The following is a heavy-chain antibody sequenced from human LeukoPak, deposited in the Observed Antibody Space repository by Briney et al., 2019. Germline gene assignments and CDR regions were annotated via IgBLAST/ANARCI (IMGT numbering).Heavy chain of an antibody. Sequence: VQLVESGGGVVQPGRSLRLSCAASGFTFSSYGMHWVRQAPGKGLEWVGRIKSRPDGGTKDYAAVAKGRFTISRDDSKKTLYLQMNSLKAADTGVYYCIAGCRRFASWGQGTLVTVSS. J-gene: IGHJ4*02. CDR1: GFTFSSYG. CDR3: IAGCRRFAS. D-gene: IGHD6-6*01. V-gene: IGHV3-15*01. CDR2: IKSRPDGGTK.